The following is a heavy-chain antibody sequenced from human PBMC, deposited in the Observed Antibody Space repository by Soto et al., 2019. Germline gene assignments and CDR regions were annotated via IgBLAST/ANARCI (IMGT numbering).Heavy chain of an antibody. J-gene: IGHJ5*01. Sequence: QLQLQESGPGLVKPSETLSLTCTVSGGSISTDKFYGGWIRQPPGKGLEWIGTIYYSGITYYDPSLKSRVTISADTSKNQSALKLSSVTAADTAVDYCASSYSNNWTPTWFDSWGQGTLVTVSS. CDR2: IYYSGIT. CDR1: GGSISTDKFY. CDR3: ASSYSNNWTPTWFDS. D-gene: IGHD1-1*01. V-gene: IGHV4-39*01.